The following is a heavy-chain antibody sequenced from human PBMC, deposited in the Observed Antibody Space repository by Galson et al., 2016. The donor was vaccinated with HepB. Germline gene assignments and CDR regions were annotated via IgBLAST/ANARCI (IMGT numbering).Heavy chain of an antibody. Sequence: SLRLSCAASGFTFRDFPMVWVRQAPGQGLEWVSSISSDGVYTYYADSLKGRFSISRDNAKNSLCLQMNSLRAEDTAMYYCARATHTITFYYDSSGYKVVAFDIWGQGTMVTVSS. CDR1: GFTFRDFP. V-gene: IGHV3-21*01. CDR2: ISSDGVYT. J-gene: IGHJ3*02. D-gene: IGHD3-22*01. CDR3: ARATHTITFYYDSSGYKVVAFDI.